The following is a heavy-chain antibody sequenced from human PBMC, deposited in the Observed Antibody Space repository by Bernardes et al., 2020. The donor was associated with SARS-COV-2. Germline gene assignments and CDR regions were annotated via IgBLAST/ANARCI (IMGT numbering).Heavy chain of an antibody. D-gene: IGHD3-10*01. CDR3: ARHGAGADLSYFDY. Sequence: SETLSLTCTVSGCSISGYYLSWIRQSPEMRLEWIGYIDNRGNTKFNPSLKSRVTISVDTSKNQFFLKVTSVTAADTAMYYCARHGAGADLSYFDYWGRGTLVTVSS. J-gene: IGHJ4*02. CDR2: IDNRGNT. CDR1: GCSISGYY. V-gene: IGHV4-59*01.